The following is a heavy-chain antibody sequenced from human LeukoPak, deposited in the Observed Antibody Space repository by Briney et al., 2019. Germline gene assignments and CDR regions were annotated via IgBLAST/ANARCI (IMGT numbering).Heavy chain of an antibody. CDR1: GYTFTSYD. D-gene: IGHD4-17*01. Sequence: ASVKVSCKASGYTFTSYDINWVRQATGQGLEWMGWMNPNSGNTGYAQKFQGRVTMTRNTSISTAYVELSSLRSEDTAVYYCARGPRDYGDYADYWGQGTLVTVSS. CDR2: MNPNSGNT. J-gene: IGHJ4*02. V-gene: IGHV1-8*01. CDR3: ARGPRDYGDYADY.